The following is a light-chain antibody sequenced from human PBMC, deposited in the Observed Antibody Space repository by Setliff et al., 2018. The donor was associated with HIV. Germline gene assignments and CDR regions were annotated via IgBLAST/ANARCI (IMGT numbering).Light chain of an antibody. J-gene: IGLJ2*01. V-gene: IGLV2-14*01. CDR3: SSYRISGTVV. CDR2: EVN. Sequence: QSVLTQPASVSESPGQSITISCTGTSSDVGGYNYVAWYQQHPGKAPKLMIYEVNNRPSGVSNRFSGSKSDNTASLTISGLQTEDEADYYCSSYRISGTVVFGGGTK. CDR1: SSDVGGYNY.